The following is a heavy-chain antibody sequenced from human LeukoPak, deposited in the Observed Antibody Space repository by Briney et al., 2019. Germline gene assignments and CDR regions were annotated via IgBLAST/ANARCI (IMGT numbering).Heavy chain of an antibody. V-gene: IGHV4-34*01. Sequence: SETLSLTCAVYGGSFSGYYWSWIRQPPGKGLEWIGEINHSGSTNYNPSLKSRVTISADTSKNQFSLKLSSVTAADTAVYYCARSLVHSSSWFDYWGQGTLVTVSS. D-gene: IGHD6-13*01. CDR3: ARSLVHSSSWFDY. J-gene: IGHJ4*02. CDR1: GGSFSGYY. CDR2: INHSGST.